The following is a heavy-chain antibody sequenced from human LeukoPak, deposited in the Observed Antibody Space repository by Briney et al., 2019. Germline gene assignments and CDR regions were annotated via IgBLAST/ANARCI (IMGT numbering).Heavy chain of an antibody. J-gene: IGHJ4*02. V-gene: IGHV3-30-3*01. Sequence: GGSLRLSCVASGFTLRTYAMHWVRQAPGKGLEWVAVISSDGNKKFYSDSVKGQFTASRDNSKNTLYLQMNSPRTEDTGVYFCMRDAGGYWGQGTLVTVSS. CDR3: MRDAGGY. D-gene: IGHD1-14*01. CDR2: ISSDGNKK. CDR1: GFTLRTYA.